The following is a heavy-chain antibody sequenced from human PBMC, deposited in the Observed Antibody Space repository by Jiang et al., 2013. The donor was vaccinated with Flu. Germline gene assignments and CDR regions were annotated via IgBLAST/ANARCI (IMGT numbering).Heavy chain of an antibody. Sequence: SGAEVKKPGSSVKVSCKASGGTFSSYAISWVRQAPGQGLEWMGRIIPILGIANYAQKFQGRVTITADKSTSTAYMELSSLRSEDTAVYYCARDAVAAAGTYYWGQGTLVTVSS. CDR2: IIPILGIA. CDR3: ARDAVAAAGTYY. CDR1: GGTFSSYA. J-gene: IGHJ4*02. D-gene: IGHD6-13*01. V-gene: IGHV1-69*04.